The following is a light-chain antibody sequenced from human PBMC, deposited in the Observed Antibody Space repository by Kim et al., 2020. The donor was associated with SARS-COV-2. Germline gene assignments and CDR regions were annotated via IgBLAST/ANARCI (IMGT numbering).Light chain of an antibody. Sequence: EIVLTQSPATLSLSPGERATLSCRASQSVSSSFLAWYQQNARHATRLLNYPATSSTTGIRNSISSSGSTADFTLIISRLDHDDLAVYYCQQNHNSLTFGRGTKVDIK. J-gene: IGKJ4*02. CDR3: QQNHNSLT. V-gene: IGKV3-20*01. CDR2: PAT. CDR1: QSVSSSF.